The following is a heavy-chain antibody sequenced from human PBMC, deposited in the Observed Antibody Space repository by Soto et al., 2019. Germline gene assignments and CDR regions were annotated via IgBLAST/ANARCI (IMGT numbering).Heavy chain of an antibody. Sequence: EVQLVESGGGLVKPGGSLRLSCEASGFTFSSYSMNWVRKAPGKGLEWVSSISSSSSYIYYADSVKGRFTISRDNAKNSLYLQMNSLRAEDTAVYYCARGIFGVARRPFDYWGQGTLVTVSS. V-gene: IGHV3-21*01. D-gene: IGHD3-3*01. CDR3: ARGIFGVARRPFDY. CDR2: ISSSSSYI. J-gene: IGHJ4*02. CDR1: GFTFSSYS.